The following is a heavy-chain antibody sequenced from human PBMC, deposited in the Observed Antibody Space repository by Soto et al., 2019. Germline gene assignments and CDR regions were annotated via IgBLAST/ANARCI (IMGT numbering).Heavy chain of an antibody. D-gene: IGHD3-22*01. CDR3: SKGFGPYDSSGDY. CDR1: GFTFSSYA. J-gene: IGHJ4*02. CDR2: ISGSGGST. V-gene: IGHV3-23*01. Sequence: GGSLRLSCAASGFTFSSYAMSWVRQAPGKGLEWVSAISGSGGSTYYADPVKGRFTISRDNSKNTLYLQMNSLSAEDTAVYYCSKGFGPYDSSGDYWGQGTMVTLSS.